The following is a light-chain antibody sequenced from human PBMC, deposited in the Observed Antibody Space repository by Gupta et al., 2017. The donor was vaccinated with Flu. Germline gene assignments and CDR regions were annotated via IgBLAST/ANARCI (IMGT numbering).Light chain of an antibody. CDR2: GAS. Sequence: GTLSLSPGERATLSCRASQSVSSSYLAWYQQKPGQAPRLLIYGASTRATGIPDRFSGSGSGTDFTLTISRLEPEDLAVYYCQQDGSSSLTFGQGTRLEIK. CDR3: QQDGSSSLT. V-gene: IGKV3-20*01. CDR1: QSVSSSY. J-gene: IGKJ5*01.